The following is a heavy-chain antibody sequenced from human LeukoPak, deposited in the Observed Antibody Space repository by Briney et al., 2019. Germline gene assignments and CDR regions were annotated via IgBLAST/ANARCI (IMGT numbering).Heavy chain of an antibody. Sequence: SETLSLTCTVSGGSISSYYWSWIRQPPGKRLEWIGYIYYSGSTNYNPSLKSRVTISVDTSKNQFSLKLSSVTAADTAVYYCAIHWGGYSNSSDAFDIWGQGTMVTVSS. CDR2: IYYSGST. J-gene: IGHJ3*02. CDR3: AIHWGGYSNSSDAFDI. V-gene: IGHV4-59*08. CDR1: GGSISSYY. D-gene: IGHD6-13*01.